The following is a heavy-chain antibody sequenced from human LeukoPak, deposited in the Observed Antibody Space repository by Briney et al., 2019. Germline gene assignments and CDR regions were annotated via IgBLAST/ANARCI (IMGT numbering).Heavy chain of an antibody. J-gene: IGHJ6*03. CDR3: ARGSNNWGSRLGYYYYMDV. CDR2: IYHSGSS. D-gene: IGHD7-27*01. CDR1: GGSISSSSYY. V-gene: IGHV4-39*01. Sequence: SETLSLTCTVSGGSISSSSYYWGWIRQPPGKGLEWIGSIYHSGSSYYNPSLKSRVTISVDTSKNQFSLKLSSVTAADTAVYYCARGSNNWGSRLGYYYYMDVWGKGTTVTVSS.